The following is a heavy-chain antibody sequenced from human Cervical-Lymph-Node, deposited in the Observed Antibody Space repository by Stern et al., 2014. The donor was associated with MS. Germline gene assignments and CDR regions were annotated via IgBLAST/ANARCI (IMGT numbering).Heavy chain of an antibody. J-gene: IGHJ5*02. Sequence: VQLVESGAELTKPGSSVKVSCKASGGTFSKFPSSWVRQAPGQGLEWMGGIFPVFGTPTYAQEFRGRVTITADVYTSTVYMELSSLRSDDTAVYYCALSSETSDRWYSLGYDLWGQGTLVTVSS. CDR1: GGTFSKFP. CDR3: ALSSETSDRWYSLGYDL. CDR2: IFPVFGTP. V-gene: IGHV1-69*01. D-gene: IGHD6-13*01.